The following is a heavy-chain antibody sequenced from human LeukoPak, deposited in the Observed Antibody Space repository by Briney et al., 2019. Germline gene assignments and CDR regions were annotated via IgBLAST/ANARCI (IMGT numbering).Heavy chain of an antibody. CDR1: GFTFSSSA. CDR3: AKGGYYDFWSGYEWDY. J-gene: IGHJ4*02. Sequence: GGSLRLSCAASGFTFSSSAMSWVRQAPGKGLEWVSAISNNGGYTYYADSVQGRFTISRDNSKSTLCLQMNSLRAEDTAVYYCAKGGYYDFWSGYEWDYWGQGTLVTVSS. V-gene: IGHV3-23*01. D-gene: IGHD3-3*01. CDR2: ISNNGGYT.